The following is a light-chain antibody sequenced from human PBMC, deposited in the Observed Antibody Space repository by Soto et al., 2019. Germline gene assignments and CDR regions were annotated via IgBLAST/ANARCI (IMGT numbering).Light chain of an antibody. Sequence: EIVLTQSPGTLSLSPGERATLSCRSSQSVTSSSLAWYQQKSGQAPRLLIYDTSRRATGIPDRFSGSGSGREFTLTISRLDPDDFAVYYCHQFGSSPPRTFGQGTKVEIK. CDR2: DTS. V-gene: IGKV3-20*01. J-gene: IGKJ1*01. CDR1: QSVTSSS. CDR3: HQFGSSPPRT.